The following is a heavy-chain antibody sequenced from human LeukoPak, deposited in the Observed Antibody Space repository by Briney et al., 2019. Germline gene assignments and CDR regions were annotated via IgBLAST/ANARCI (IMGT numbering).Heavy chain of an antibody. V-gene: IGHV3-21*01. D-gene: IGHD1/OR15-1a*01. CDR1: GFTFSSYW. CDR2: ISSSSSYI. CDR3: ARVFVTGTTDY. J-gene: IGHJ4*02. Sequence: GGSLGLSCAASGFTFSSYWMHWVRQAPGKGLEWVSSISSSSSYIYYADSVKGRFTISRDNAKNSLYLQMNSLRAEDTAVYYCARVFVTGTTDYWGQGTLVTVSS.